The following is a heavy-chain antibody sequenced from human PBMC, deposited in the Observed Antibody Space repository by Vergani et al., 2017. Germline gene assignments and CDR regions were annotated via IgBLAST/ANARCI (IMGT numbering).Heavy chain of an antibody. CDR2: ISYDGSNK. D-gene: IGHD6-13*01. V-gene: IGHV3-30*18. J-gene: IGHJ6*03. Sequence: QVQLVESGGGVVQPGRSLRLSCAASGFTFSSFGMHWFRQAPGKGMEWVAVISYDGSNKYYADSVKGRFTISRDNSKNTLYLQMNSLRAEDTAVYYCAKEEWGIAAAGATPGFYMDVWGKGTTVTVSS. CDR3: AKEEWGIAAAGATPGFYMDV. CDR1: GFTFSSFG.